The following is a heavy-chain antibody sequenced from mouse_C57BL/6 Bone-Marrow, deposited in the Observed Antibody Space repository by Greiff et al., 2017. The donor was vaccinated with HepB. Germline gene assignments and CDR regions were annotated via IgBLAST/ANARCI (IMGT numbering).Heavy chain of an antibody. CDR3: ARWDYGSSLYAMDY. CDR1: GYTFTSYD. Sequence: QVQLQQSGPELVKPGASVKLSCKASGYTFTSYDINWVKQRPGQGLEWIGWIYPRDGSTKYNEKFKGKATLTVDTSSSTAYMELHSLTSEDSAVYLCARWDYGSSLYAMDYWGQGTSVTVSS. CDR2: IYPRDGST. V-gene: IGHV1-85*01. J-gene: IGHJ4*01. D-gene: IGHD1-1*01.